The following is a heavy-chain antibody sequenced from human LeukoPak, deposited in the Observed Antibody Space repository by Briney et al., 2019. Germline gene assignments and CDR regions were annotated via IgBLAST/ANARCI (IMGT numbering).Heavy chain of an antibody. CDR3: ARNYDFWSGHGDPLGSMYDY. CDR2: ISAYNGNT. CDR1: GYTFTSYG. V-gene: IGHV1-18*01. Sequence: ASVKVSCKASGYTFTSYGISWVRQAPGQGLEWMGWISAYNGNTNYAQKLQGRVTMTTDTSTSTAYMELSGLRSEDTAVYYCARNYDFWSGHGDPLGSMYDYWGQGTLVTVSS. J-gene: IGHJ4*02. D-gene: IGHD3-3*01.